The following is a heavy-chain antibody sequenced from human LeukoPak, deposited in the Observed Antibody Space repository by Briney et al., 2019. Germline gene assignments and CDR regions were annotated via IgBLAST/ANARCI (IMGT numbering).Heavy chain of an antibody. D-gene: IGHD3-22*01. J-gene: IGHJ2*01. CDR3: ARLNITTIVVVITNWYFDL. V-gene: IGHV4-39*01. CDR2: IYYSGST. Sequence: SETLSLTCTVSGGSISSSSYYWGWIRQPPGKGLEWIGSIYYSGSTYYNPSLKSRVTISVDTSKNQFSLKLSSVTAADTAVYYCARLNITTIVVVITNWYFDLWGRGTLVTVSS. CDR1: GGSISSSSYY.